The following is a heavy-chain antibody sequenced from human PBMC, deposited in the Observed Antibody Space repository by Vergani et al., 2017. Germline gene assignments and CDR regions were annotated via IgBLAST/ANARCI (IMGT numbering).Heavy chain of an antibody. CDR3: ASANYYDSSGGFDY. CDR1: GGSFSGYY. V-gene: IGHV4-34*01. Sequence: QVQLQQWGAGLLKTSETLSLTCAVYGGSFSGYYWSWIRQPPGKGLEWIGEINHSGSTNYNPSLKSRVTISVDTSKNQFSLKLSSVTAADTAVYYCASANYYDSSGGFDYWGQGTLVTVSS. CDR2: INHSGST. J-gene: IGHJ4*02. D-gene: IGHD3-22*01.